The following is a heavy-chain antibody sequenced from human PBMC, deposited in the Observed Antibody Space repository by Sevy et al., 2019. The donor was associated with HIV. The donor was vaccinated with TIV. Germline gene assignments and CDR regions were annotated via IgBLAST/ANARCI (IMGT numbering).Heavy chain of an antibody. CDR2: ISWNSGSI. D-gene: IGHD6-19*01. CDR3: AKDMAVAGRDYYYGMDV. Sequence: GGSLRLSCAASGFTFDDYAMHWVRQAPGKGVEWVSGISWNSGSIGYADSVKGRFTISRDNAKNSLYLQMNSLRAEDTALYYCAKDMAVAGRDYYYGMDVWGQGTTVTVSS. J-gene: IGHJ6*02. V-gene: IGHV3-9*01. CDR1: GFTFDDYA.